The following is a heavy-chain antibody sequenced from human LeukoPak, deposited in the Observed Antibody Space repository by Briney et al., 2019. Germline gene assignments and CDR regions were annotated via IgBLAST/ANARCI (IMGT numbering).Heavy chain of an antibody. CDR2: IASDGSST. V-gene: IGHV3-74*01. Sequence: GGSLRLSCAASGFTFSSYWMNWVRQAPGKGLVWVSRIASDGSSTTYADSVKGRFSISRDNAKNTLYLQMNSLRVEDTAVYYCARQRNRIPGYSSPFDYWGQGTLVTVSS. CDR3: ARQRNRIPGYSSPFDY. CDR1: GFTFSSYW. J-gene: IGHJ4*02. D-gene: IGHD6-13*01.